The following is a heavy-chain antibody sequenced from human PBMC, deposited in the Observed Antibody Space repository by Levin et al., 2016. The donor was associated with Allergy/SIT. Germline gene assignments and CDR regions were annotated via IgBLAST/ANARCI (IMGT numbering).Heavy chain of an antibody. D-gene: IGHD3-22*01. CDR2: IYYSGST. Sequence: SETLSLTCTVSGGSISSGGYYWSWIRQHPGKGLEWIGYIYYSGSTYYNPSLKSRVTISVDTSKNQFSLKLSSVTAADTAVYYCARFLDSSGYYDMNYFDYWGQGTLVTVSS. CDR3: ARFLDSSGYYDMNYFDY. J-gene: IGHJ4*02. V-gene: IGHV4-31*03. CDR1: GGSISSGGYY.